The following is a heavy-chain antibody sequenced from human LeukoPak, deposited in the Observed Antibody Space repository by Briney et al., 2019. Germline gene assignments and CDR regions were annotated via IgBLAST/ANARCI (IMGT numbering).Heavy chain of an antibody. V-gene: IGHV4-34*01. CDR1: GGSFSGYY. Sequence: KTSETLSLTCAVYGGSFSGYYWSWIRQPPGKGLEWIGEINHSGSTNYNPSLKSRVTISVDTSKNQFSLKLSSVTAADTAVYYCARGPGCGGVCYSTSYYYYGMDVWGQGTTVTVSS. CDR2: INHSGST. D-gene: IGHD2-8*02. J-gene: IGHJ6*02. CDR3: ARGPGCGGVCYSTSYYYYGMDV.